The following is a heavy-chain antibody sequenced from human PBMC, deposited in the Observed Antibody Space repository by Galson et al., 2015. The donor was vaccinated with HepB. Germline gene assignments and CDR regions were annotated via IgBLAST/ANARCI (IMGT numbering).Heavy chain of an antibody. J-gene: IGHJ4*02. V-gene: IGHV3-69-1*02. Sequence: SLRLSCATSGFTFSDHRMNWVRQAPGKGLEWVSTITSDSSTYYADSVKGRFTIPRDNAKNSLYLQMNSLRAEDTAVYYCARLTVDWWEDYWGQGTLVTVSS. CDR1: GFTFSDHR. CDR2: ITSDSST. CDR3: ARLTVDWWEDY. D-gene: IGHD1-26*01.